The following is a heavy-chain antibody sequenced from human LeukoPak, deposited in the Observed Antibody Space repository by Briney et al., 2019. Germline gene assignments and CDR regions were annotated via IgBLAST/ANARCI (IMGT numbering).Heavy chain of an antibody. J-gene: IGHJ4*02. CDR2: ISGNNDNP. CDR1: GYAFTGNY. Sequence: GASVKVSCKASGYAFTGNYIHWVRQAPGQGLEWMGWISGNNDNPNYGQKFQGRLTVTTDSSTSTAYMELRNLRSDDTAVYYCARDGTSTDDYWGQGTLVTVSS. CDR3: ARDGTSTDDY. V-gene: IGHV1-18*04. D-gene: IGHD2-2*01.